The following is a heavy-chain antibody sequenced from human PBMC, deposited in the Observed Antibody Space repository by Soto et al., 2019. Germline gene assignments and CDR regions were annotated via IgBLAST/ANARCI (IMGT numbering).Heavy chain of an antibody. CDR2: IYYSGST. CDR3: ARSKGDFWSGSPTVFDY. V-gene: IGHV4-59*01. J-gene: IGHJ4*02. Sequence: PSETLSLTCTFSCGSISSYYWSWIRQPPGKGLEWIGYIYYSGSTNYNPSLKSRVTISVDTSKNQFSLKLSSVTAADTAVYYCARSKGDFWSGSPTVFDYWGQGTLVTVS. D-gene: IGHD3-3*01. CDR1: CGSISSYY.